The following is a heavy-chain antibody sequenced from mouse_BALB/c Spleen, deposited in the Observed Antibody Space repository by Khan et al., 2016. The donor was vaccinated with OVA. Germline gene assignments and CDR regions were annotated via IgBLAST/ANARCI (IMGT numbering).Heavy chain of an antibody. V-gene: IGHV3-8*02. J-gene: IGHJ4*01. CDR3: SRSYGSWAIDY. D-gene: IGHD1-1*01. CDR2: ITYSGNT. Sequence: EVQLQESGPSLVKPSQTLSLTCSVTGDSITSGFWNWIRKFPGNKFEYLGYITYSGNTYYNPSLKSRISFTRDTSKSQYFLQLNSVTTEDTATYFCSRSYGSWAIDYWGQGTSVTVSS. CDR1: GDSITSGF.